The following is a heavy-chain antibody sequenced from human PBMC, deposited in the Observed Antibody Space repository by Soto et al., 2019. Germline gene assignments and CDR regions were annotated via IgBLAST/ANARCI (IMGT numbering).Heavy chain of an antibody. D-gene: IGHD3-16*02. CDR2: ISGSGGST. CDR1: GFTFSSYA. CDR3: AKGSAIWGSYRLHY. J-gene: IGHJ4*02. V-gene: IGHV3-23*01. Sequence: GGSLRLSCAASGFTFSSYAMSWVRQAPGKGLEWVSAISGSGGSTYYADSVKGRFTISRDNSKNTLYLQMNSLRAEDTAVYYCAKGSAIWGSYRLHYWGQGTLVTVSS.